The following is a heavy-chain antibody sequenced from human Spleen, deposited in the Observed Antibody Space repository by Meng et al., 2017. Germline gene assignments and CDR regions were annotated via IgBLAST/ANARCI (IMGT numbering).Heavy chain of an antibody. CDR3: ARDYYDSSGYYYVGVGDY. Sequence: GESLKISCAASGFTFSSYAMHWVRQAPGKGLEWVAVISYDGSNKYYADSVKGRFTISRDNSKNTLYLQMNSLRAEDTAVYYCARDYYDSSGYYYVGVGDYWGQGTLVTVSS. D-gene: IGHD3-22*01. CDR2: ISYDGSNK. V-gene: IGHV3-30*04. J-gene: IGHJ4*02. CDR1: GFTFSSYA.